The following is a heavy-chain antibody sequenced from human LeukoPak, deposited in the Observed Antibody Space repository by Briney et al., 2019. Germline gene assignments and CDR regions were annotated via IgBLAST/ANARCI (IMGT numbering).Heavy chain of an antibody. D-gene: IGHD6-19*01. CDR3: ARGGLGSAFDN. J-gene: IGHJ4*02. V-gene: IGHV3-23*01. Sequence: GGSLRLSCAVSGFNVNSNYMSWVRQAPGKGLECVSAISGSGGSTYSADSLKGRFTISRDNSKNTLYLQINSLRADDTAVFYCARGGLGSAFDNWGQGTLVTVSS. CDR1: GFNVNSNY. CDR2: ISGSGGST.